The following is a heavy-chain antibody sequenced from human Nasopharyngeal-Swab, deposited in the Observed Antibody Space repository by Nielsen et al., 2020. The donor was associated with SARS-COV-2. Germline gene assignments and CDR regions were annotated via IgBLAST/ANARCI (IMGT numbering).Heavy chain of an antibody. CDR3: ARYPSSSWSSYDTDV. V-gene: IGHV4-31*02. CDR2: LLHWEH. Sequence: VRQMPGRGPGVDWVHLLHWEHLLQPVPQESSTISVDTSKNQFSLKLTSVTAADTAVYYCARYPSSSWSSYDTDVWGQGTTVTVSS. J-gene: IGHJ6*02. D-gene: IGHD6-13*01.